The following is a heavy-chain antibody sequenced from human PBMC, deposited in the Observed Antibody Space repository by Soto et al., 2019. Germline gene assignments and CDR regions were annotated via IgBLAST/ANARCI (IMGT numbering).Heavy chain of an antibody. CDR3: AVLDMSKKDEKNSFYARGV. CDR2: IIPRFGTT. J-gene: IGHJ6*04. D-gene: IGHD2-2*03. CDR1: GGTLRRYA. V-gene: IGHV1-69*01. Sequence: QVQLVQSGAEVKKPGSSVKVSCKASGGTLRRYAISWVRQAPGRGLEWMGGIIPRFGTTSYAQTEKFQGRLTINADGHILTPSMKLSTQKSKNTAFFFWAVLDMSKKDEKNSFYARGVGGKGTTFIVSS.